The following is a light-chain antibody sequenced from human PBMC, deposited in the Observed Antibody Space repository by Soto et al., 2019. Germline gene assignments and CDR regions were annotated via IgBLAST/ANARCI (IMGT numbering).Light chain of an antibody. V-gene: IGLV2-8*01. CDR2: EVN. CDR1: TSDVGGYNY. CDR3: CSYTASTIYV. Sequence: QSVLTQPPSASGSPGQSVTISCTGTTSDVGGYNYVSWYQQHPGQAPKVIIYEVNKRPSGVPDRFSGSKSGNTASLTVSGLQPDDEADYFCCSYTASTIYVFGTGTKLTVL. J-gene: IGLJ1*01.